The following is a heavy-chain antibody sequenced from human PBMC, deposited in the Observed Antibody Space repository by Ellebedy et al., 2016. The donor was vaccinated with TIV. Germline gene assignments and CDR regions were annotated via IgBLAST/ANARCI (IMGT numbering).Heavy chain of an antibody. Sequence: ASVKVSCXTSGYTFTDYNLQWVRQAPGQGLEWMGWINPERGITNYAQKFQGRVTMTRDTSIITAYMELSRLRSDDTAVYYCARGILRYQYGSGSPYYFDNWGQGTLVTVSS. V-gene: IGHV1-2*02. J-gene: IGHJ4*02. CDR3: ARGILRYQYGSGSPYYFDN. CDR2: INPERGIT. D-gene: IGHD3-10*01. CDR1: GYTFTDYN.